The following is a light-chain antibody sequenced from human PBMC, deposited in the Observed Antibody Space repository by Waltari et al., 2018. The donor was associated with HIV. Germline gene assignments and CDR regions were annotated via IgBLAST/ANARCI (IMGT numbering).Light chain of an antibody. CDR2: EVS. CDR1: RGDVGPYHY. Sequence: QSALTQPASVSGSPGRSITISCTGARGDVGPYHYVSWYQQLPGNAPKLIIYEVSNRPSGLSNRFSGHKSGNTASLTISVLQAEDEGYYYCRSYTRRDTFVFGTGTEVTVL. J-gene: IGLJ1*01. V-gene: IGLV2-14*01. CDR3: RSYTRRDTFV.